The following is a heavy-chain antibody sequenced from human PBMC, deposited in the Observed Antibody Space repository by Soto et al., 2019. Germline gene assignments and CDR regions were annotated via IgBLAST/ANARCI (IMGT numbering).Heavy chain of an antibody. CDR3: FRGGVTSRTFDY. V-gene: IGHV5-51*01. CDR1: GYIIKNYW. D-gene: IGHD3-16*01. Sequence: GESLKISCKASGYIIKNYWIGWVRQMPGQGLEWMGIIFPDDSDTRYSPSFQGHVTISVDKSISTAYVQWSSLKASDSAIYYCFRGGVTSRTFDYWGQGTLVT. CDR2: IFPDDSDT. J-gene: IGHJ4*02.